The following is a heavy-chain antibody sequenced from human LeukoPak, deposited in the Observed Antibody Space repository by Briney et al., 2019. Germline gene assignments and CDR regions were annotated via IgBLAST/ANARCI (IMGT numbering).Heavy chain of an antibody. D-gene: IGHD3-10*01. V-gene: IGHV4-39*01. Sequence: SETLSLTCTVSGGSITSSNYNWGWIRQPPGKGLEWIANFYYSGSTNYNPSLESRVTISVDTSKNQFSLKPSSVTAADTAVYYCVYYYGSGSVEYWGQGTLVTVSS. CDR3: VYYYGSGSVEY. CDR2: FYYSGST. CDR1: GGSITSSNYN. J-gene: IGHJ4*02.